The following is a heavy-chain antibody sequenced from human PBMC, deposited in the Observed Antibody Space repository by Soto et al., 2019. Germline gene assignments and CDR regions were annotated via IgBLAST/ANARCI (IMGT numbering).Heavy chain of an antibody. Sequence: ASVKVSCKASGGTFSSYAISWVRQAPGQGLEWMGGIIPIFGTANYAQKFQGRVTITADESTSTTYMELSGLRSEDTAVYYCARVGRWLQFSRNWFDPWGQGTLVTVS. J-gene: IGHJ5*02. CDR2: IIPIFGTA. D-gene: IGHD5-12*01. V-gene: IGHV1-69*13. CDR1: GGTFSSYA. CDR3: ARVGRWLQFSRNWFDP.